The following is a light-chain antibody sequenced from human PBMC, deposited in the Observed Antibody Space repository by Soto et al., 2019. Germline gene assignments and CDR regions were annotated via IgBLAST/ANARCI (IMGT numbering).Light chain of an antibody. CDR2: DVS. CDR1: QSISRS. CDR3: QKYNSYLLT. V-gene: IGKV1-5*01. J-gene: IGKJ3*01. Sequence: DIQMTQSPSTVSASVGDRVTITCRASQSISRSLSWYQQKPGKAPNLLIYDVSSFESGVPSRFSGSGFGTEFPLNISRLQPDDFATYYCQKYNSYLLTFGPGTKVDIK.